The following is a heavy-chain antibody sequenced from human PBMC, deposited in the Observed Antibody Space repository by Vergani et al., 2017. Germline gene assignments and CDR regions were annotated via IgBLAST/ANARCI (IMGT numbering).Heavy chain of an antibody. CDR3: ARDNAIVVVPAAMYYYYYMDV. V-gene: IGHV1-46*01. CDR2: INPSGGST. CDR1: GYTFTSYY. D-gene: IGHD2-2*01. J-gene: IGHJ6*03. Sequence: QVQLVESGAEVKKPGASVKVSCKASGYTFTSYYMHWVRQAPGQGLEWMGIINPSGGSTSYAQKFQGRVTMTRDTSTSTVYMELSSLGSEDTAVYYCARDNAIVVVPAAMYYYYYMDVWGKGTTVTVSS.